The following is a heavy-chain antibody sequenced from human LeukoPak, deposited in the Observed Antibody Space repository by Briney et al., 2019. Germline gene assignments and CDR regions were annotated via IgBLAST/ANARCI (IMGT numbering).Heavy chain of an antibody. V-gene: IGHV3-23*01. D-gene: IGHD6-6*01. J-gene: IGHJ5*02. CDR3: AIIPYSRSPPARFDP. CDR2: ISRTSAYT. CDR1: TFIFKSNI. Sequence: SLRLSRAVSTFIFKSNIMTSVRQAQGHGVQSIAAISRTSAYTSYADDVKGRCTISRDNSKNTLFLQMNSRRAEDTAVYYCAIIPYSRSPPARFDPWGQGTLVTVSS.